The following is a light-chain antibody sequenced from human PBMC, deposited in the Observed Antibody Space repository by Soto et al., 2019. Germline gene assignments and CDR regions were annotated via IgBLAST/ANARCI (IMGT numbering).Light chain of an antibody. CDR2: GAA. CDR1: QSLSGNY. CDR3: QQYCTSPRT. V-gene: IGKV3-20*01. Sequence: EIVLTQSPGTLSLSPGERATLSCRASQSLSGNYLAWYQQRPGQAPMLLIHGAANRATGIPDRLSGGGSGREDTPIISRLQPDDFAVYYCQQYCTSPRTFGQGTRLEIK. J-gene: IGKJ5*01.